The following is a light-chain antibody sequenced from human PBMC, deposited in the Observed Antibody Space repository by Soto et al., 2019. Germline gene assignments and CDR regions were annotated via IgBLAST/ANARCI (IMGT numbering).Light chain of an antibody. CDR2: DAS. V-gene: IGKV1-5*01. CDR1: QSISSW. J-gene: IGKJ1*01. Sequence: DIQMTQSPSTLSASVGHRVTITCRASQSISSWLAWYQQKPGKAPKLLIYDASGLESGVPSRFSGSGSGTEFTLTISSLQPDDFATYYCQQYNSYPWTFGLGTKVEIK. CDR3: QQYNSYPWT.